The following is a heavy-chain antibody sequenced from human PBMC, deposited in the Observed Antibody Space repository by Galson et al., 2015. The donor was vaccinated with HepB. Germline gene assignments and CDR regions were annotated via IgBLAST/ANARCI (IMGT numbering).Heavy chain of an antibody. Sequence: SLRLSCAASGFTFSSYGMHWVRQAPGKGLEWVAVISYDGSNKYYADSVKGRFTISRDNSKNTLYLQMNSLRAEDTAVYYCAKDMMEGFLVVVPAAMDYWGQGTLVTASS. CDR2: ISYDGSNK. CDR1: GFTFSSYG. V-gene: IGHV3-30*18. D-gene: IGHD2-2*01. J-gene: IGHJ4*02. CDR3: AKDMMEGFLVVVPAAMDY.